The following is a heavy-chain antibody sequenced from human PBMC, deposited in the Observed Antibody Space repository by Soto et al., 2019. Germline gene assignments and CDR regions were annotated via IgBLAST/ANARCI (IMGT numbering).Heavy chain of an antibody. J-gene: IGHJ5*02. CDR2: IYYSGST. CDR3: ARDRSGSYLSWFDP. D-gene: IGHD3-10*01. CDR1: GGSISSSRYY. Sequence: PSETLSLTCTVSGGSISSSRYYWSWIRQPPGKGLEWIGYIYYSGSTNYNPSLKSRVTISVDTSKNQFSLKLSSVTAADTAVYYCARDRSGSYLSWFDPWGQGTLVTVSS. V-gene: IGHV4-61*01.